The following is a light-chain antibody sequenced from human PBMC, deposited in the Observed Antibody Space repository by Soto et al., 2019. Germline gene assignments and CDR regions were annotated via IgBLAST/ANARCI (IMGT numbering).Light chain of an antibody. CDR3: SSFTSGDTII. J-gene: IGLJ2*01. Sequence: QSALTQPASVSGSTGKSITISCTGTSSDVGGYNYVSWYQQHPGKAPKVMIYDVTNRPSDVSNRFSGSKSGNTASLTISGLQGEDEADYYCSSFTSGDTIIFGGGTKLTV. CDR1: SSDVGGYNY. CDR2: DVT. V-gene: IGLV2-14*03.